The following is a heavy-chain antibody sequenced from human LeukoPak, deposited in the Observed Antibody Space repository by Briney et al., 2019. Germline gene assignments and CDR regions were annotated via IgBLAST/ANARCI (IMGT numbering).Heavy chain of an antibody. V-gene: IGHV4-38-2*02. CDR3: VRDGPYRITNMDV. CDR2: VYHTGTA. J-gene: IGHJ6*03. CDR1: GYSINSGYY. Sequence: SETLSLTCAASGYSINSGYYWGWIRQPPGEGLECIGSVYHTGTAYYNPSLESRVTISLDRSKNQVSLRVSPLTAADTAVYYCVRDGPYRITNMDVWGKGTTVTVSS.